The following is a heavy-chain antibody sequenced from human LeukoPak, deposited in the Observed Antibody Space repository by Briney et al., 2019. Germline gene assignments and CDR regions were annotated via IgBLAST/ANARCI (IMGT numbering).Heavy chain of an antibody. CDR3: ARLTGGIYTAMVNGIDY. CDR2: ISSSGSTI. D-gene: IGHD5-18*01. CDR1: GFTFSDYY. J-gene: IGHJ4*02. V-gene: IGHV3-11*01. Sequence: GGSLRLSCAASGFTFSDYYMSWIRQAPGKGLEWVSYISSSGSTIYYADSVKGRFTISRDNAKNSLYLQMNSRRAEDTAVYYCARLTGGIYTAMVNGIDYWGQGTLVTVSS.